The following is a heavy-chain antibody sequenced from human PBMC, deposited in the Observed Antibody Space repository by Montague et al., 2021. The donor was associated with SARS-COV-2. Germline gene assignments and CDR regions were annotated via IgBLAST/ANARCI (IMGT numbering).Heavy chain of an antibody. V-gene: IGHV3-23*03. D-gene: IGHD1-26*01. CDR2: IYSDDSHT. CDR3: AKGSPAGGRHPFDM. CDR1: GFTFRNFA. Sequence: SLRLSCATSGFTFRNFAMNWVRQAPGKGLEWVSLIYSDDSHTFYADSVKGRFTILRDDYKNTVSLQMDSLRVEDTAAYYFAKGSPAGGRHPFDMWGQGTMVTVSS. J-gene: IGHJ3*02.